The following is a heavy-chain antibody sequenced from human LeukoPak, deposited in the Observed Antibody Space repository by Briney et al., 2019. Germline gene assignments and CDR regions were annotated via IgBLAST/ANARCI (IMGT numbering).Heavy chain of an antibody. Sequence: PGGSLRLSCAASGFTFSRHGMNWVRQALGKGLEWVSGISPSGDSIYYADSVRGRFTTSRDNAKSSLYLQMNSLRAEDTAVYYCGRGHWGLDYWGQGALVTVSS. J-gene: IGHJ4*02. D-gene: IGHD7-27*01. V-gene: IGHV3-21*01. CDR1: GFTFSRHG. CDR3: GRGHWGLDY. CDR2: ISPSGDSI.